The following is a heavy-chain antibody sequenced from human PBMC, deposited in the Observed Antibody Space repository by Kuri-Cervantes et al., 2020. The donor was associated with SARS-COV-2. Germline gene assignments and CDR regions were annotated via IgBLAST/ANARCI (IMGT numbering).Heavy chain of an antibody. D-gene: IGHD4-17*01. Sequence: GESLKTSCAASGFTFSSYSMSWVRQAPGKGLEWVSAISGSGGSTYYADSVKGRFTISRDNAKNSLYLQMNSLRAEDTAVYYCARGVGYGDYTFDYWGQGTLVTVSS. CDR3: ARGVGYGDYTFDY. V-gene: IGHV3-23*01. CDR1: GFTFSSYS. J-gene: IGHJ4*02. CDR2: ISGSGGST.